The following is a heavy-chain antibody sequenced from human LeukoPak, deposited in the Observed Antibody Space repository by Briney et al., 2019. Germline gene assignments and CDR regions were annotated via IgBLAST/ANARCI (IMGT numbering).Heavy chain of an antibody. Sequence: GGSLRLSCAASGFTFSDYYMTWIRQAPGKGLEWVSYISSSSSYTNYADSVKGRFTISRDNGKNSLYLQTNNLRAEDTAVYYCARRGLMVRGDDYWGQGTLVTVSS. CDR1: GFTFSDYY. CDR3: ARRGLMVRGDDY. V-gene: IGHV3-11*06. CDR2: ISSSSSYT. D-gene: IGHD3-10*01. J-gene: IGHJ4*02.